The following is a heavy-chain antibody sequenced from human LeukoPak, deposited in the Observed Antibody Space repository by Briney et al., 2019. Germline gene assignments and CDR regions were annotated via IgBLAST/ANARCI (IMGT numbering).Heavy chain of an antibody. CDR2: IYYSGSA. D-gene: IGHD2-21*01. Sequence: SETLSLTCTVSGGSISDYSWSWIRQPPGKGLEWIGNIYYSGSANHNPSLKSRVTISRDTSKNQFSLKLSSVTAAHTAVYYCARDRGDYYFDYWGQGTLVTVSS. CDR3: ARDRGDYYFDY. V-gene: IGHV4-59*12. CDR1: GGSISDYS. J-gene: IGHJ4*02.